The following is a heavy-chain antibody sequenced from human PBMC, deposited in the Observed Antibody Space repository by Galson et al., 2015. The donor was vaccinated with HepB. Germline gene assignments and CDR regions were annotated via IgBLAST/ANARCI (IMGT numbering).Heavy chain of an antibody. Sequence: SLRLSCAASGFTFSSYGMHWVRQAPGKGLEWVAVIWYDGSNKYFADSVKGRFTISRDNSKNTLYLQMNSLRVEDTAVYYCARDGYSTMFQGVLNWFDPWGQGTLVTVSS. V-gene: IGHV3-33*01. D-gene: IGHD3-10*01. CDR2: IWYDGSNK. CDR1: GFTFSSYG. J-gene: IGHJ5*02. CDR3: ARDGYSTMFQGVLNWFDP.